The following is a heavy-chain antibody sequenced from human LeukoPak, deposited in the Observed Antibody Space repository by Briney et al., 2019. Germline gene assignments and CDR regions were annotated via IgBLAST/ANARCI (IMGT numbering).Heavy chain of an antibody. CDR2: IYFTGGS. CDR3: ARDFGSDYDFWSSRNTGPFDP. CDR1: GGSISSFY. V-gene: IGHV4-59*12. Sequence: SETLSLTCTVSGGSISSFYWSWIRQTPGKGLEWIGHIYFTGGSDLNPTLKSRFSISIDTSKNQFSLNLNSVTAADTAVYYCARDFGSDYDFWSSRNTGPFDPWGQGTLVTVSS. D-gene: IGHD3-3*01. J-gene: IGHJ5*02.